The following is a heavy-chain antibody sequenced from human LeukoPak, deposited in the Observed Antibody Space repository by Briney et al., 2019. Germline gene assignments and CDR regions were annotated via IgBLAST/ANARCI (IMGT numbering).Heavy chain of an antibody. CDR1: GYTFTSYG. V-gene: IGHV1-18*01. J-gene: IGHJ6*03. D-gene: IGHD5-18*01. CDR2: ISAYNGNT. Sequence: GASVKVSCKASGYTFTSYGISWVRQAPGQGLEWMGWISAYNGNTNYAQKLQGRVTMTTDTSTSTAYMELRSLRSDDTAVYYCARVRGYSYGLGVYYYYYYMDVWGKGTTVTVSS. CDR3: ARVRGYSYGLGVYYYYYYMDV.